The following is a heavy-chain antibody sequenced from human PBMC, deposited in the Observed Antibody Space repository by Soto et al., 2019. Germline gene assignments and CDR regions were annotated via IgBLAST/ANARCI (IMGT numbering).Heavy chain of an antibody. D-gene: IGHD6-13*01. CDR2: ISWNSGSI. V-gene: IGHV3-9*01. CDR3: AKDMEYSSSWFDY. Sequence: EVQLVESGGGLVQPGRSLRLSCAASGFTLDDYAMHWVRQAPGKGLEWVSGISWNSGSIGYADSVKGRFTISRDNAKNSLYLQMNSLRDEDTALYYCAKDMEYSSSWFDYWGQGTLVTVSS. J-gene: IGHJ4*02. CDR1: GFTLDDYA.